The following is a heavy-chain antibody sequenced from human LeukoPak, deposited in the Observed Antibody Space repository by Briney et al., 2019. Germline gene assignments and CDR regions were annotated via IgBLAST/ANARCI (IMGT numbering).Heavy chain of an antibody. CDR3: ARGYTTASAYAFDI. V-gene: IGHV1-8*01. Sequence: ASVKVSRKPSGYTFTSYDDNRSRQSPGQDLEWRGGINPNTANTGPAQKFQGRVSMTTTTPISTANMEVNSPRSEDTAVYYCARGYTTASAYAFDIWGQGTMVTVSS. D-gene: IGHD2-2*02. CDR2: INPNTANT. CDR1: GYTFTSYD. J-gene: IGHJ3*02.